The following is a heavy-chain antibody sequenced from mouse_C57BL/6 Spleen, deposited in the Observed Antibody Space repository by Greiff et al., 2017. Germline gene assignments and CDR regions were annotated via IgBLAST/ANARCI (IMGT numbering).Heavy chain of an antibody. CDR2: IYPRSGNT. D-gene: IGHD2-5*01. CDR1: GYTFTSYG. V-gene: IGHV1-81*01. J-gene: IGHJ3*01. Sequence: QVQLQQSGAELARPGASVKLSCKASGYTFTSYGISWVKQRTGQGLEWIGEIYPRSGNTYYNEKFKGKATLTADKSSSTAYMELRSLTSEDSAVYFWAWPYYSNYKFADWGQGTLVTVSA. CDR3: AWPYYSNYKFAD.